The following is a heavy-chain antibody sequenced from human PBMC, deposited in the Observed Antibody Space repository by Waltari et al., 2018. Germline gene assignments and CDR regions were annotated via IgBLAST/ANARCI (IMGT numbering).Heavy chain of an antibody. V-gene: IGHV4-39*02. D-gene: IGHD3-3*01. CDR3: AREGSFWSGSQFDY. Sequence: QLQLQESGPGLVKPSETLSLTCTVSGGSISSSSYYWGWIRQPPGKGLEWIGSIYYSGSTYYNPSLKSRFTISRDNAKNSLYLQMNSLRAEDTAVYYCAREGSFWSGSQFDYWGQGTLVTVSS. CDR2: IYYSGST. CDR1: GGSISSSSYY. J-gene: IGHJ4*02.